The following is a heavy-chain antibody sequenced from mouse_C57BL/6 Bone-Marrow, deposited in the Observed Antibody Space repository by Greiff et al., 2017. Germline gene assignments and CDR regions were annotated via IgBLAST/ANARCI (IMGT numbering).Heavy chain of an antibody. V-gene: IGHV1-82*01. CDR1: GYAFSSSW. CDR2: IYPGDGDT. Sequence: VQLQQSGPELVKPGASVKISCKASGYAFSSSWMNWVKQRPGKGLEWIGRIYPGDGDTNYNGKFKGKATLTADKSSSTAYMQLSSLTSEDSAVYFCANTAPFYAMDNRGQGTSVTDSS. CDR3: ANTAPFYAMDN. J-gene: IGHJ4*01.